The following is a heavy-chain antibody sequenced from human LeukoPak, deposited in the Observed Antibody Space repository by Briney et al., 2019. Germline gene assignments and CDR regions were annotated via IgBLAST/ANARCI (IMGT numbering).Heavy chain of an antibody. CDR2: ISAYTGDT. CDR3: ARMRDSNAGNYFDY. J-gene: IGHJ4*02. D-gene: IGHD3/OR15-3a*01. V-gene: IGHV1-18*01. CDR1: GYTFTTYA. Sequence: GASVKVSCKASGYTFTTYAISWVRQAPGQGLEWMGWISAYTGDTNYAQKFQGRVTMTTDTSTSTAYMDLGSLRSDDSAVYYCARMRDSNAGNYFDYWGQGTLVTVSS.